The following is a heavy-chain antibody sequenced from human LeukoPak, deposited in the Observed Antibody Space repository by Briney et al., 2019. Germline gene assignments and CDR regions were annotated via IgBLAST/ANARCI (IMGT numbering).Heavy chain of an antibody. CDR2: ISYDGSNK. V-gene: IGHV3-30*18. CDR3: AKGRGAGIGMDV. Sequence: PGRSLRLSCAASGFTFSSYGMHWVRQAPGKGLEWVAVISYDGSNKYYADSVKGRFTISRDNSKNTLYLQMNSLRAEGTAVYYCAKGRGAGIGMDVWGQGTTVTVSS. J-gene: IGHJ6*02. D-gene: IGHD1-14*01. CDR1: GFTFSSYG.